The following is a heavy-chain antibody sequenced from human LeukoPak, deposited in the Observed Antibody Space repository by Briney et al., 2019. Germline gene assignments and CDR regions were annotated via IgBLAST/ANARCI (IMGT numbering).Heavy chain of an antibody. CDR2: IKQDGSEK. J-gene: IGHJ4*02. CDR3: ARDPGYCSGGSCYSGDYLDY. Sequence: PGGSLRLSCAASGFTFSSYWMSWVRQAPGKGLEWVANIKQDGSEKYYVDSVKGRFTISRDNAKNSLYLQMNSLRAEDTAVYYCARDPGYCSGGSCYSGDYLDYWGQGTLVTVSS. CDR1: GFTFSSYW. V-gene: IGHV3-7*05. D-gene: IGHD2-15*01.